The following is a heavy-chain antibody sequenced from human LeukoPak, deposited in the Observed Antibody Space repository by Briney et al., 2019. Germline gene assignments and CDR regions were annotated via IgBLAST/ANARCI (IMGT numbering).Heavy chain of an antibody. CDR2: ISSSSSYI. D-gene: IGHD2-15*01. J-gene: IGHJ4*02. Sequence: GGSLRLSCAVFGFTFSSYEMNWVRQAPGKGLEWVSSISSSSSYIYYADSVKGRFTISRDNAKNSLYLQMNSLRAEDTAVYYCARDSLYCSGGSCYETKFDYWGQGTLVTVSS. CDR3: ARDSLYCSGGSCYETKFDY. V-gene: IGHV3-21*01. CDR1: GFTFSSYE.